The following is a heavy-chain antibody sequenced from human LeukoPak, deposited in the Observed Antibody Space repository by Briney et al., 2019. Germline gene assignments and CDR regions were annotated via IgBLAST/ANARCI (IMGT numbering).Heavy chain of an antibody. Sequence: ASVKVSCKASGYTFTSYALSWVRQAPGQGLEWMGWISVYNGNTNYAQKLQGRVTMTTDISTSTAYMELRSLRSDDTAVYYCARDFYGSRPGAFDYWGQGTLITVSS. CDR2: ISVYNGNT. CDR1: GYTFTSYA. V-gene: IGHV1-18*01. CDR3: ARDFYGSRPGAFDY. D-gene: IGHD3-10*01. J-gene: IGHJ4*02.